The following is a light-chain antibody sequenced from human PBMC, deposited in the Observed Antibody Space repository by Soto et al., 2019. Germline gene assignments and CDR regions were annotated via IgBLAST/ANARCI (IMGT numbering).Light chain of an antibody. CDR2: GAS. V-gene: IGKV3-20*01. J-gene: IGKJ1*01. Sequence: EIVLTQSPGTLSLSPGERATLSCRASQSVSSSYLAWYQQKPGQAPRLLIYGASSRATGIPDRFSGSGSGTDFTLTISRLEPEDFAVYYCQQYGSSRPWTFGQGTKVE. CDR3: QQYGSSRPWT. CDR1: QSVSSSY.